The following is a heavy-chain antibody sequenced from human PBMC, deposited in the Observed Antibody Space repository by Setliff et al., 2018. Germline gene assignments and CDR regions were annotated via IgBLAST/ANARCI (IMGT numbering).Heavy chain of an antibody. CDR3: ARGRPPLVGDY. CDR1: GGSISGSHYS. CDR2: TYYNGTA. Sequence: SETLSLTCSVSGGSISGSHYSWVWMRQPPGKRLEWIGSTYYNGTAYYNPSLQSRVTMSVDTSKNQFSLKLTSVTAADTAVYFCARGRPPLVGDYWGQGTLVTVSS. D-gene: IGHD2-2*01. J-gene: IGHJ4*02. V-gene: IGHV4-39*07.